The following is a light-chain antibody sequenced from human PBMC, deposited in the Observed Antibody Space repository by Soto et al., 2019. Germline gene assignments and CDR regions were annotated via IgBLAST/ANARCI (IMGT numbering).Light chain of an antibody. CDR2: DAS. CDR3: QQYNNWPPIT. CDR1: QTVRSS. J-gene: IGKJ5*01. V-gene: IGKV3-15*01. Sequence: DIVLTQSACTLSLSPGERATLSCRASQTVRSSSLAWYQQKPGQAPRLLIYDASTRATGIPARFSGSGSGTEFTLTISSLQSEDFAVYYCQQYNNWPPITFGQGTRLEIK.